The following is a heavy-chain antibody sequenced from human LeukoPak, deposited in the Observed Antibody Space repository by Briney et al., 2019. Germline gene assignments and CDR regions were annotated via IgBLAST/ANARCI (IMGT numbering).Heavy chain of an antibody. Sequence: TTGGSLRLSCAASGFTFNNYNMNWVRQAPGKALEWVSSITSSGTYIFYADSVKGRFTISRDNAKNSLYLQMNSLGPEDTAVYYCARGDSSGLGGFDYWGQGTLVTVSS. CDR2: ITSSGTYI. D-gene: IGHD6-19*01. V-gene: IGHV3-21*01. CDR1: GFTFNNYN. CDR3: ARGDSSGLGGFDY. J-gene: IGHJ4*02.